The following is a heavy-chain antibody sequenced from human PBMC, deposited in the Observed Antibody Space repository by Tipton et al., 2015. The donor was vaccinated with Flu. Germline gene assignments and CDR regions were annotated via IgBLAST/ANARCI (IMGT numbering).Heavy chain of an antibody. CDR3: ARDRGDGYNDDAVDI. Sequence: TLSLTCTASGDSISPSYWTWIRQPPGKGLEWIGHIYYRGSTNYNPSLKSRVTISEDTPKNQFSLKLSSVTAAGTAVYYCARDRGDGYNDDAVDIWGQGTMVTVSS. D-gene: IGHD5-24*01. J-gene: IGHJ3*02. V-gene: IGHV4-59*01. CDR1: GDSISPSY. CDR2: IYYRGST.